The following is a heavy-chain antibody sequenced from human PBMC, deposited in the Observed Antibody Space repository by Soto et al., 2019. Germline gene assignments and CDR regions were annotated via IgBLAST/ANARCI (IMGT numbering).Heavy chain of an antibody. CDR2: IIPIFGTA. CDR1: GGTFSSYA. D-gene: IGHD5-18*01. Sequence: QVQLVQSGAEVKKPGSSVKVSCKASGGTFSSYAISWVRQAPGQGLEWMGGIIPIFGTANYAQQFQGRVTITADESTSTAYMELSSLRSEDTAVYYCARTSDVDTAMVPYYGMDVWGQGTTVTVSS. V-gene: IGHV1-69*01. CDR3: ARTSDVDTAMVPYYGMDV. J-gene: IGHJ6*02.